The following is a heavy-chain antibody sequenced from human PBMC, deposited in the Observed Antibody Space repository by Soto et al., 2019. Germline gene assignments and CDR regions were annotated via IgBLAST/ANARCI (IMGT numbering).Heavy chain of an antibody. J-gene: IGHJ4*02. Sequence: QVQLVQSGAEVKKPGASVKVSCKASGYTFTSYDINWVRQATGQGLEWMGWMNPNSGNTGYAQKVQGRVTMTRNTSISTAYMELSSLRSEDTAVYYCARGHIQLWFQDFDYWGQGTLVTVSS. V-gene: IGHV1-8*01. CDR1: GYTFTSYD. CDR3: ARGHIQLWFQDFDY. D-gene: IGHD5-18*01. CDR2: MNPNSGNT.